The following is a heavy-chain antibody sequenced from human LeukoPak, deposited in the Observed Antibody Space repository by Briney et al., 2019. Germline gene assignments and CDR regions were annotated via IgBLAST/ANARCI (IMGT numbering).Heavy chain of an antibody. V-gene: IGHV3-48*03. CDR3: ASPRGSGWSLPDY. D-gene: IGHD6-19*01. Sequence: PGGSLRLSCAASGFTFSSYEMNWVRQAPGKGLEWVSYISSSGSTIYYADSVKGRFTISRDNAKNSLYLQMNSLRDEDTAVYYCASPRGSGWSLPDYWGQGTLVTVSS. J-gene: IGHJ4*02. CDR2: ISSSGSTI. CDR1: GFTFSSYE.